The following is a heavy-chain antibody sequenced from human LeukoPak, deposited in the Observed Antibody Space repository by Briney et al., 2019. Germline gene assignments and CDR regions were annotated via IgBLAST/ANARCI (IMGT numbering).Heavy chain of an antibody. CDR1: GFTFTDYW. J-gene: IGHJ4*02. V-gene: IGHV3-7*01. Sequence: PGRSLRLSCAASGFTFTDYWMTWVRQVPGKGLEWVANIDQGGSDKYYVDSVKGRFTISRDNANNLLYLQMNSLRGEDTAVYYCTRDRSRAEDDWGQGTLVTVSS. CDR3: TRDRSRAEDD. D-gene: IGHD1-14*01. CDR2: IDQGGSDK.